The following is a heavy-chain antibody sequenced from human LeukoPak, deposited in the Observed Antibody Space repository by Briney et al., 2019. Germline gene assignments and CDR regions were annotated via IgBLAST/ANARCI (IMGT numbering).Heavy chain of an antibody. J-gene: IGHJ4*02. Sequence: PGGSLSLSCAASGFIVSNNYMNWVRQAPGEGLEWVSVIYTGGDTYYADSVKGRFTISRDTSKNTLYLQMNSLRAEDTAVYYCAREERYYFNYWGQGTLVTVSS. V-gene: IGHV3-53*01. CDR2: IYTGGDT. D-gene: IGHD1-1*01. CDR1: GFIVSNNY. CDR3: AREERYYFNY.